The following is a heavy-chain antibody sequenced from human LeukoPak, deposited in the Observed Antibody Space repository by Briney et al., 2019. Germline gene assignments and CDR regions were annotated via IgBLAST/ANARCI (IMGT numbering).Heavy chain of an antibody. V-gene: IGHV4-39*07. Sequence: PSETLSLTCTVSGGSISSSSYYWGWIRQPPGKGLEWIGSIYYSGSTYYNPSLKSRVTISVDTSKNQFSLKLSSVTAADTAVYYCARDLRWLQFLFDYWGQGTLVTVSS. CDR2: IYYSGST. CDR3: ARDLRWLQFLFDY. CDR1: GGSISSSSYY. J-gene: IGHJ4*02. D-gene: IGHD5-24*01.